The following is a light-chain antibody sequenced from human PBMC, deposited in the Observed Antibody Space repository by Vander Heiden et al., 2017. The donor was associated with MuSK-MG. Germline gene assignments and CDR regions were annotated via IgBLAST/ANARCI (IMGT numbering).Light chain of an antibody. CDR2: KAA. Sequence: DIQMTQSPSTLSASVGDRVTITCRASQRISSWLAWYQQKPGKAPKLLIYKAASLESGVPSRFSGSGSGTEFTLTISSLQPDDFATYYCQQYKKYWTFGQGTKVEIK. V-gene: IGKV1-5*03. CDR1: QRISSW. J-gene: IGKJ1*01. CDR3: QQYKKYWT.